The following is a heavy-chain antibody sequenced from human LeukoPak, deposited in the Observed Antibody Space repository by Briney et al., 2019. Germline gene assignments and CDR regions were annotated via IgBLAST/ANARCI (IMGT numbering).Heavy chain of an antibody. V-gene: IGHV3-23*01. Sequence: PGGSLRLSCAASGFTFSSYAMNWVRQAPGKGLEWVSGISGSGTNTYYADSVKGRFTISRDNSKNTLYMQMNSLRAEDTAVYYCAKVTYGSGTYGAFDYWGQGTLVTVSS. CDR1: GFTFSSYA. J-gene: IGHJ4*02. CDR2: ISGSGTNT. CDR3: AKVTYGSGTYGAFDY. D-gene: IGHD3-10*01.